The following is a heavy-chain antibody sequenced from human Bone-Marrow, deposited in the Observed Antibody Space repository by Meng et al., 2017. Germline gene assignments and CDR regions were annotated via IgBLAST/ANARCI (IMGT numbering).Heavy chain of an antibody. J-gene: IGHJ4*02. CDR3: AREHLMKRDGYNFDY. Sequence: SVKVSCKASGGTFSSYTISWVRQAPGQGLEWMGRIIPILGIANYAQKFQGRVTITADKSTSTAYMELSSLRSEDTAVYYCAREHLMKRDGYNFDYWGQGTLVTVSS. CDR1: GGTFSSYT. CDR2: IIPILGIA. V-gene: IGHV1-69*04. D-gene: IGHD5-24*01.